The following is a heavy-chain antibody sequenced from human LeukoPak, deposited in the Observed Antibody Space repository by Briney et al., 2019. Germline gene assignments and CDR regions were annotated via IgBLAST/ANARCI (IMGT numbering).Heavy chain of an antibody. V-gene: IGHV3-23*01. CDR1: GFTFSSYE. CDR2: ISGSGGST. D-gene: IGHD6-13*01. J-gene: IGHJ6*03. Sequence: GGSLRLSCAASGFTFSSYEMNWVRQAPGKGLEWVSAISGSGGSTYYADSVKGRFTISRDNSKNTLYLQMNSLRAEDTAVYYCAKPWIAAADYYYYYMDVWGKGTTVTVSS. CDR3: AKPWIAAADYYYYYMDV.